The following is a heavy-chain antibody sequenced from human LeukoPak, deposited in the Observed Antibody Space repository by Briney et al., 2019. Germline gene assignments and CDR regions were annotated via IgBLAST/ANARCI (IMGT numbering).Heavy chain of an antibody. Sequence: GGSLRLSCAASGFTFSSYSMNWVRQAPGKGLEWVSSISSSSSYTYYADSVKGRFTISRDNSKNTLYLQMNSLRAEDTAVYYCAKDQAYDSSGYYYGHFDYWGQGTLVTVSS. V-gene: IGHV3-21*04. D-gene: IGHD3-22*01. CDR3: AKDQAYDSSGYYYGHFDY. CDR2: ISSSSSYT. CDR1: GFTFSSYS. J-gene: IGHJ4*02.